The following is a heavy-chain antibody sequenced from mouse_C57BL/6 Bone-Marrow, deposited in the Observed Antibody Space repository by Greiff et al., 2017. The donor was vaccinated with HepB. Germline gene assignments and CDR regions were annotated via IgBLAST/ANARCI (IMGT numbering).Heavy chain of an antibody. V-gene: IGHV5-4*01. J-gene: IGHJ2*01. D-gene: IGHD4-1*01. CDR2: ISDGGSYT. CDR3: ARANSYYFDY. CDR1: GFTFSSYA. Sequence: EVQVVESGGGLVKPGGSLKLSCAASGFTFSSYAMSWVRQTPEKRLEWVATISDGGSYTYYPDNVKGRFTISRDNAKNNLYLQMSHLKSEDTAMYYCARANSYYFDYWGQGTTLTVSS.